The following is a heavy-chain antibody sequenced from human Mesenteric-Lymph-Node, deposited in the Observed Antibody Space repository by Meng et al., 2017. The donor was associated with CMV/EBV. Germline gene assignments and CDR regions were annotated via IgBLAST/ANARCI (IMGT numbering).Heavy chain of an antibody. Sequence: GSLRLSCTVSGGSISSYYWSWIRQPPGKGLEWIGEINHSGSTNYNPSLKSRVTISVDTSKNQFSLKLSSVTAADTAVYYCARGRVLLDYWGQGTLVTVSS. CDR1: GGSISSYY. D-gene: IGHD2/OR15-2a*01. CDR3: ARGRVLLDY. CDR2: INHSGST. V-gene: IGHV4-34*01. J-gene: IGHJ4*02.